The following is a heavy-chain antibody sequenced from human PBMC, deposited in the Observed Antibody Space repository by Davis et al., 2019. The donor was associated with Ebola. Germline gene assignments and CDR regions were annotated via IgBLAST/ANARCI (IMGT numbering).Heavy chain of an antibody. J-gene: IGHJ5*02. D-gene: IGHD3-10*01. CDR2: INPKSGDT. CDR3: ARALGNNYFDP. Sequence: VKVSCKSSGYTFTAYYVHWVRQVPGQGPEWMGWINPKSGDTNYAEKFQGRVTLTRDTSISTTFMDMSGLKSDDTAVFYCARALGNNYFDPWGQGTLVTVSS. CDR1: GYTFTAYY. V-gene: IGHV1-2*02.